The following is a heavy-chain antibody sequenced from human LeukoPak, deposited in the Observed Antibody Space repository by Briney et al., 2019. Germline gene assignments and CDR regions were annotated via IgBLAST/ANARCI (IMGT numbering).Heavy chain of an antibody. CDR2: IHYRGST. CDR3: ARGRKWHIVVVPAAPDAFDI. J-gene: IGHJ3*02. V-gene: IGHV4-31*03. Sequence: SQTLSLTCTVSGGSISSGNYHWSWIRQHRGKGLEWIGYIHYRGSTYYNPSLKSRVTISVDTSKNQFSLKLGSVTAADTAVYYCARGRKWHIVVVPAAPDAFDIWGQGTMVTVSS. CDR1: GGSISSGNYH. D-gene: IGHD2-2*01.